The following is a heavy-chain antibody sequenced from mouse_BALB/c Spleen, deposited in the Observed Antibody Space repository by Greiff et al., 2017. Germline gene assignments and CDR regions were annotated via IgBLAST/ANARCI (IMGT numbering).Heavy chain of an antibody. CDR3: AREDYYGKEAMDY. J-gene: IGHJ4*01. CDR2: IRNKANGYTT. D-gene: IGHD1-1*01. V-gene: IGHV7-3*02. CDR1: GFTFTDYY. Sequence: EVKLVESGGGLVQPGGSLRLSCATSGFTFTDYYMSWVRQPPGKALEWLGFIRNKANGYTTEYSASVKGRFTISRDNSQSILYLQMNTLRAEDSATYYCAREDYYGKEAMDYWGQGTSVTVSS.